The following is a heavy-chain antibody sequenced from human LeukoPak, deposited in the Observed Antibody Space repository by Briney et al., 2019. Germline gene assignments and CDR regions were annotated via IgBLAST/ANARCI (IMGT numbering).Heavy chain of an antibody. CDR2: INWNGGST. CDR1: AFTFYNNG. CDR3: ARVDPYSSGWYYFDY. D-gene: IGHD6-19*01. V-gene: IGHV3-20*04. Sequence: RPGGYLSFNCSAYAFTFYNNGMSWHGQAPGQGLEWVSGINWNGGSTGYADSVMGRFTSSRDNAKNSLNLQMNSLRAEDTALYYCARVDPYSSGWYYFDYWGQGTLVTVSS. J-gene: IGHJ4*02.